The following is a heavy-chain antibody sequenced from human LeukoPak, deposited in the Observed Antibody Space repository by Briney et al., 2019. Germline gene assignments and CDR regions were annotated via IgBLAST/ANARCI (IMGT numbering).Heavy chain of an antibody. J-gene: IGHJ6*03. D-gene: IGHD4-11*01. V-gene: IGHV4-39*06. CDR1: GGSISSSSYY. CDR2: IYHSGST. Sequence: SETLSLTCTVSGGSISSSSYYWGWIRQPPGKGLEWIGSIYHSGSTYYNPSLKTRVTISVDKSKNQFTLNVNSVTAADTAVYYCARDNSYMDVWGKGTTVTVSS. CDR3: ARDNSYMDV.